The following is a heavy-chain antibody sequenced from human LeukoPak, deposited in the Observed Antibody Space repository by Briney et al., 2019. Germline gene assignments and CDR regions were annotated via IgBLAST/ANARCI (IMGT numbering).Heavy chain of an antibody. CDR3: ARVQRAAAAIPGGSYNWFDP. CDR1: GFTFSSYA. D-gene: IGHD6-13*01. Sequence: GGSLRLSCAASGFTFSSYAMSWVRQAPGKGLVWVSRINSDGSGTSHADSVRGRFTISRDNAKNTLYLQMNSLRAEDTAVYYCARVQRAAAAIPGGSYNWFDPWGQGTLVTVSS. CDR2: INSDGSGT. V-gene: IGHV3-74*01. J-gene: IGHJ5*02.